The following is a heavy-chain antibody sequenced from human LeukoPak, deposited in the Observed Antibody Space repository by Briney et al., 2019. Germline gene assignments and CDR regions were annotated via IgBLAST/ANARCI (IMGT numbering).Heavy chain of an antibody. V-gene: IGHV4-59*01. Sequence: SETLSLTCTVSGGSISSYYWSWIRQPPGKGLEWIGYIYYSGSTNYNPSLKSRVTISVDTSKNQFSLKLSSVPAADTAVYYCARDRGIVVVPAAIVRWGQGTLVTVSS. CDR1: GGSISSYY. D-gene: IGHD2-2*02. J-gene: IGHJ4*02. CDR2: IYYSGST. CDR3: ARDRGIVVVPAAIVR.